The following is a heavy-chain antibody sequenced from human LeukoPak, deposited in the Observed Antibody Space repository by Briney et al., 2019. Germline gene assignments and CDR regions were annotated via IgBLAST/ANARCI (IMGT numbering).Heavy chain of an antibody. D-gene: IGHD3-3*02. CDR3: ARHFDQPTAYVGS. Sequence: SETLSLTCTVTGGSISSGDYYWSWLRQPPGKGLEWIASIYSGGMTFYSPSLKSRLTISADTSRNHFSLRLSSVTAADTALYFAARHFDQPTAYVGSLGQGSLVTVSS. CDR1: GGSISSGDYY. CDR2: IYSGGMT. J-gene: IGHJ4*02. V-gene: IGHV4-39*02.